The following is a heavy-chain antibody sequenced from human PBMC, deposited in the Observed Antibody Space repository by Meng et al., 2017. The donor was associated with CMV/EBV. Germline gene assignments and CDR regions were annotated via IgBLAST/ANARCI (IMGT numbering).Heavy chain of an antibody. CDR2: INPNSGGT. CDR3: ARDLRAVGAFDI. Sequence: ASAQVSCKASGYTFTGYYMHWVRQAPGQGLEWMGWINPNSGGTNYAQKFQGRVTMTRDTSISTAYMELSRLRSDDTAVYYCARDLRAVGAFDIWGQGTMVTVSS. V-gene: IGHV1-2*02. D-gene: IGHD6-19*01. CDR1: GYTFTGYY. J-gene: IGHJ3*02.